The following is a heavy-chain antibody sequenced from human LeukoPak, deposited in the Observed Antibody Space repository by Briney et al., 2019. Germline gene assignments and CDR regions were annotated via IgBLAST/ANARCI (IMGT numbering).Heavy chain of an antibody. V-gene: IGHV4-59*01. CDR1: GGSFSGYY. J-gene: IGHJ4*02. CDR3: ARVRGSGLVDY. D-gene: IGHD3-10*01. Sequence: SETLSLTCAVYGGSFSGYYWSWIRQPPGKGLEWIGYIYYSGSTNYNPSLKGRVTISVDTSKNQFSLKLSSVTAADTAVYYCARVRGSGLVDYWGQGTLVTVSS. CDR2: IYYSGST.